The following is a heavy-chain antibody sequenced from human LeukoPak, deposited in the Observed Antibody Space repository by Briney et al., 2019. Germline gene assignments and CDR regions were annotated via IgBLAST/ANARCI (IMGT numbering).Heavy chain of an antibody. CDR1: GYTFTSYY. Sequence: ASVKVSCKASGYTFTSYYMHWVRQAPGQGLGWMGIINPSGGSTSYAQKFQGRVTMTRDMSTSTVYMELSSLRSEDTAVYYCARSAPGNWFDPWGQGTLVTVSS. CDR3: ARSAPGNWFDP. CDR2: INPSGGST. J-gene: IGHJ5*02. V-gene: IGHV1-46*01.